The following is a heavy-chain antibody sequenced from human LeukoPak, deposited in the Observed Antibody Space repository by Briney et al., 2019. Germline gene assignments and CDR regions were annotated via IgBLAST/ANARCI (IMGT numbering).Heavy chain of an antibody. D-gene: IGHD3-9*01. CDR3: ARDGDLLTGYYFDS. CDR2: IWYDGSNK. V-gene: IGHV3-33*01. J-gene: IGHJ4*02. CDR1: GFTFSNYG. Sequence: GRSLRLSCTASGFTFSNYGMHWVRQAPDTGLEWVAVIWYDGSNKYYADSVKGRFTISRDNSKNTLYLQMDSLRAEDTAVYYCARDGDLLTGYYFDSWGQGTLVTVSS.